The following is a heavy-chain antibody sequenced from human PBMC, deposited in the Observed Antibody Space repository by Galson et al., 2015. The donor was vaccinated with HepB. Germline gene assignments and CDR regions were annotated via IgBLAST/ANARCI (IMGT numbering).Heavy chain of an antibody. CDR2: ISHDGRNE. CDR3: AQESLEWFWFDP. Sequence: SLRLSCAASGFTFRSYAMHWVRQAPGKGLEWVAVISHDGRNEYFVDSVKGRFTISRDNSKNTLFLQMNSLRAEDTAVYYCAQESLEWFWFDPRGQGTLVTVSS. J-gene: IGHJ5*02. D-gene: IGHD3-3*01. V-gene: IGHV3-30*18. CDR1: GFTFRSYA.